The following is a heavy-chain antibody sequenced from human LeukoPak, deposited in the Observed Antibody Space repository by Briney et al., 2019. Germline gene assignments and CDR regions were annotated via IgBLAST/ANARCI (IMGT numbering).Heavy chain of an antibody. CDR3: AKWGLGYCSSTSCQYFDY. D-gene: IGHD2-2*01. V-gene: IGHV3-23*01. J-gene: IGHJ4*02. CDR1: GFTFSSYA. CDR2: ISGSGGST. Sequence: GGSLRLSCAASGFTFSSYAMSWVRQAPGKGLEWVSAISGSGGSTYYADSVKGRFTISRDNSKNTPYLQMNSLRVEDTAVYYCAKWGLGYCSSTSCQYFDYWGQGTLVTVSS.